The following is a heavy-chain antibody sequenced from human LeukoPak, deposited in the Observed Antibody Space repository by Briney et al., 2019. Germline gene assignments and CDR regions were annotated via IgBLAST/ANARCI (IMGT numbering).Heavy chain of an antibody. D-gene: IGHD3-16*01. CDR1: GYTFTSYY. J-gene: IGHJ3*02. CDR2: INPSGGST. V-gene: IGHV1-46*01. Sequence: ASVKVSCKASGYTFTSYYMHWVRQAPGQGLEWMGIINPSGGSTSYAQKFQGRVTMTRDTSTSTIYMELSSLRSEDTAVYYCARGGEVVQRSHDAFDIWGQGTMVTVSS. CDR3: ARGGEVVQRSHDAFDI.